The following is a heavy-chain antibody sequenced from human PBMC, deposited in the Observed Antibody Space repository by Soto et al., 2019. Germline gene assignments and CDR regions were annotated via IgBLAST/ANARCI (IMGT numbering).Heavy chain of an antibody. J-gene: IGHJ5*02. CDR1: GGSISSGDYY. D-gene: IGHD3-10*01. Sequence: QVPLQESGPGLVKPSQTLSLTCTVSGGSISSGDYYWSWIRQPPGKGLEWIGYIYYSGSTYYNPSLKSRVTISVDTSKNQFSLKLSSVTAADTAVYYCARTTYYYGSGSYPGWFDPWGQGTLVTVSS. CDR3: ARTTYYYGSGSYPGWFDP. V-gene: IGHV4-30-4*01. CDR2: IYYSGST.